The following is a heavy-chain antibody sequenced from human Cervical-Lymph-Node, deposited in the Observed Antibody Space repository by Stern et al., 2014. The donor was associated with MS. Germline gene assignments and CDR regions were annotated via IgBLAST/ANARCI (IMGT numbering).Heavy chain of an antibody. CDR1: RFTFSSCG. D-gene: IGHD3-9*01. CDR2: ISAGGSLQ. Sequence: VQLVESGGGVVQPGRPLKLSCAAYRFTFSSCGMHWVRQAPGKGLEWVAVISAGGSLQYYADSVKGRFTISRDNTKNTLYLQIDSLRAEDTGVYYCAKERAHADWGFDSWGQGTLVTVSS. V-gene: IGHV3-30*18. J-gene: IGHJ4*02. CDR3: AKERAHADWGFDS.